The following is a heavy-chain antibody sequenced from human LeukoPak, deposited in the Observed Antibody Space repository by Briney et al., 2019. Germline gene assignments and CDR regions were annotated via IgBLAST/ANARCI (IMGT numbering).Heavy chain of an antibody. V-gene: IGHV3-23*01. CDR2: IRASGGTA. D-gene: IGHD3-10*01. CDR1: GFTFSSYA. Sequence: GGSLRLSCAASGFTFSSYAMSWVRQAPGKGLEWVSAIRASGGTAYYADSVKGRFTISGDNSKNTLYLQMNSLRAEDTAVYYCAKVWAHDGSGNPYWHFDLWGRGTLVTVSS. J-gene: IGHJ2*01. CDR3: AKVWAHDGSGNPYWHFDL.